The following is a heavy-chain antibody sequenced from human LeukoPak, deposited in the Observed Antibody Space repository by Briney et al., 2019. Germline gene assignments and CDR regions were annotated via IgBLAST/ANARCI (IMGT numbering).Heavy chain of an antibody. V-gene: IGHV4-59*08. CDR3: ARHSFIAAAAFDI. D-gene: IGHD6-13*01. J-gene: IGHJ3*02. CDR2: IHYTGST. CDR1: GGSISSGY. Sequence: PSETLSLTCTVSGGSISSGYWSWIRQPPGKGLEWMGFIHYTGSTDYNPSLKSRVTISLDTSKNQFSLKLRSVTAADTAVYYCARHSFIAAAAFDIWGQGTMVTVSS.